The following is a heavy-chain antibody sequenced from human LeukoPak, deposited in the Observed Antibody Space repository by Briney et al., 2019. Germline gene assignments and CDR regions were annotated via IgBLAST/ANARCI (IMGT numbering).Heavy chain of an antibody. CDR2: INHSGST. CDR1: GGSFSGYY. CDR3: ARAYYYYYMDV. V-gene: IGHV4-34*01. J-gene: IGHJ6*03. Sequence: SETLSLTCTVYGGSFSGYYWSWIRQPPGKGLEWIGEINHSGSTNYNPSLKSRVTISVDTSNNQFSLKLRSVTAADTAVYYCARAYYYYYMDVWGKGTTVTVSS.